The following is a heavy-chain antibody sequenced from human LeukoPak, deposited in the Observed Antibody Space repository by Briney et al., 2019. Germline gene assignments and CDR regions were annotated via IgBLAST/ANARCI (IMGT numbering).Heavy chain of an antibody. CDR3: AREADSSSWYPYFDY. Sequence: GGSLRLSCAASGFTFSDYDMIWIRQAPGKGLEWISYISSSGDVVDYGDSVKGRFTISRDNAKNSLSLQMNTLRAEDTAVYYCAREADSSSWYPYFDYWAREPWSPSPQ. CDR2: ISSSGDVV. D-gene: IGHD6-13*01. V-gene: IGHV3-11*04. J-gene: IGHJ4*02. CDR1: GFTFSDYD.